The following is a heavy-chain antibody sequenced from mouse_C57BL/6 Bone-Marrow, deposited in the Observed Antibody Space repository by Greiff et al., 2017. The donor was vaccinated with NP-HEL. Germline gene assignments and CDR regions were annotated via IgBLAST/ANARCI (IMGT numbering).Heavy chain of an antibody. D-gene: IGHD4-1*01. V-gene: IGHV6-6*01. CDR3: TRRSNSAWFAY. J-gene: IGHJ3*01. CDR2: IRNKANNHAT. CDR1: GFTFSDAW. Sequence: EVQLVESGGGLVQPGGSMKLSCAASGFTFSDAWMDWVRQSPEKGLEWVAEIRNKANNHATYYAESVKGRFTISRDDSKSSVYLQMNSLRAEDTGIYYCTRRSNSAWFAYWGQGTLVTVSA.